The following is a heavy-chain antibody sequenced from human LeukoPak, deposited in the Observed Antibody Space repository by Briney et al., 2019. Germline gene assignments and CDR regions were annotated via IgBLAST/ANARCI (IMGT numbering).Heavy chain of an antibody. CDR2: IKNDGTVK. CDR1: GFTFSYHW. CDR3: ALAGSGTVVVPAARPLDY. V-gene: IGHV3-7*03. J-gene: IGHJ4*02. D-gene: IGHD2-2*01. Sequence: GGSLTLSCAASGFTFSYHWMTWVRQAPGKGLEWVANIKNDGTVKNYVDSVKGRFTISRDNAKNSLYLQMNSLRAEDTAVYYCALAGSGTVVVPAARPLDYWGQGTLVTVSS.